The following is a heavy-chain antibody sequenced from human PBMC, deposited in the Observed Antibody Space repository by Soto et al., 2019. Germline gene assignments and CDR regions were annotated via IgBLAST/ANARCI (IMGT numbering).Heavy chain of an antibody. CDR3: AKDPLQMYYYDSSGYYLNWFDP. CDR2: ISGSGGST. V-gene: IGHV3-23*01. CDR1: GFTFSSYG. Sequence: PGGSLRLSCAASGFTFSSYGMHWVRQAPGKGLEWVSAISGSGGSTYYADSVKGRFTISRDNSKNTLYLQMNSLRAEDTAVYYCAKDPLQMYYYDSSGYYLNWFDPWGQGTLVTVSS. D-gene: IGHD3-22*01. J-gene: IGHJ5*02.